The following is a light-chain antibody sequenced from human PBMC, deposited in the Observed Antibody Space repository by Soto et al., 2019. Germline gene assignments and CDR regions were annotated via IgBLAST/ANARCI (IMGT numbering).Light chain of an antibody. CDR1: TSDVGGFNY. Sequence: LAQPASVSGSPGQSITISCTGTTSDVGGFNYVSWYQQHPSKAPKLMIYEVSSRPSGVSNRFSGSKSGNTASLTISGLQAEDEADYYCSSYTSTSTLYVFGTGTKVTVL. V-gene: IGLV2-14*01. J-gene: IGLJ1*01. CDR2: EVS. CDR3: SSYTSTSTLYV.